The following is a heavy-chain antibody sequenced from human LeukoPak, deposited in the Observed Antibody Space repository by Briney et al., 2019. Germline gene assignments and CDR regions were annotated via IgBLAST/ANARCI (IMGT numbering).Heavy chain of an antibody. Sequence: GGSLRLSCAASGFTFSSYWMHWVRQAPGKGLVWVSRIKTDGSTTSYADSVKDRFTISRDNAKNTLFLQMNSLRAEDTAVYYCASLQNVPSYYYYYVMDVWGQGTTVTVSS. D-gene: IGHD2/OR15-2a*01. J-gene: IGHJ6*02. V-gene: IGHV3-74*01. CDR1: GFTFSSYW. CDR3: ASLQNVPSYYYYYVMDV. CDR2: IKTDGSTT.